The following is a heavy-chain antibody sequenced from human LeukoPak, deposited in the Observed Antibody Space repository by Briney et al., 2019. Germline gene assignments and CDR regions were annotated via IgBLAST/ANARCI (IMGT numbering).Heavy chain of an antibody. D-gene: IGHD3-16*01. CDR1: GFTFSSYG. CDR3: AKTVGPYYYYKMDV. V-gene: IGHV3-23*01. Sequence: GGSLRLSCAASGFTFSSYGMHWVRQAPGKGLEWVSAISGSGGSTYYADSVKGRFTISRDNSKNTLYLQMNSLRADDTAVYYCAKTVGPYYYYKMDVWGQGTTVTVSS. J-gene: IGHJ6*02. CDR2: ISGSGGST.